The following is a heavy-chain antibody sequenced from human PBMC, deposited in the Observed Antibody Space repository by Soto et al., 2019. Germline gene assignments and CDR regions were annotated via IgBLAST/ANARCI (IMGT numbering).Heavy chain of an antibody. CDR1: GGSITRRNHY. J-gene: IGHJ4*02. V-gene: IGHV4-39*01. Sequence: SETLSLTCTVSGGSITRRNHYWGWVRQPPGKGLEWVASIHHTGTTYYNPSLRSRITMSIDTSNNRFSLSLTSVTAADTATYFCSTYSYYDQSSGYHDSWRQGTLVTVSS. CDR3: STYSYYDQSSGYHDS. CDR2: IHHTGTT. D-gene: IGHD3-16*01.